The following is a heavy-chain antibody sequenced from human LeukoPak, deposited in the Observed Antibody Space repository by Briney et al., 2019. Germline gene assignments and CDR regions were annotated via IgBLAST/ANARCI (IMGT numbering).Heavy chain of an antibody. D-gene: IGHD5-24*01. CDR2: IYYSGST. CDR1: GGSISSSSYY. V-gene: IGHV4-39*07. CDR3: ARRGVGDGYRDAFDI. Sequence: SETLSLTCTVSGGSISSSSYYWGWIRQPPGKGLEWIGSIYYSGSTYYNPSLKSRVTISVDTSKNQFSLKLSSVTAADTAVYYCARRGVGDGYRDAFDIWGQGTMVTVSS. J-gene: IGHJ3*02.